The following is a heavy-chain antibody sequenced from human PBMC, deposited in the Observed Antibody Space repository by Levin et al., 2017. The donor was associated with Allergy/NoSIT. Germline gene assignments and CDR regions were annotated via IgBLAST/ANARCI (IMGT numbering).Heavy chain of an antibody. D-gene: IGHD3-16*01. Sequence: GGSLRLSCAASGFIFSTYWMSWVRQAPGKGLEWVANIKQDGSEKYYVDSVKGRFTISRDNAKNSLYLQMNSLRAEDSAVYYCARLPWGSIDQWGQGTLVTVSS. J-gene: IGHJ4*02. CDR3: ARLPWGSIDQ. CDR1: GFIFSTYW. V-gene: IGHV3-7*02. CDR2: IKQDGSEK.